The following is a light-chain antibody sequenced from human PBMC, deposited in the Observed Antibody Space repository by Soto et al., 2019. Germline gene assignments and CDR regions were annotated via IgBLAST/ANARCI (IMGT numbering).Light chain of an antibody. CDR1: QSVHTY. Sequence: ETVLTQSPATRSSSPGERATLSCSASQSVHTYLAWYQQKAGQAPSLLIYDASNRATGIPARFSGRGSGTEFTLTIISLEPEDCAVYYWQQLSNWPPYTFGQGTKLDIK. V-gene: IGKV3-11*01. CDR3: QQLSNWPPYT. J-gene: IGKJ2*01. CDR2: DAS.